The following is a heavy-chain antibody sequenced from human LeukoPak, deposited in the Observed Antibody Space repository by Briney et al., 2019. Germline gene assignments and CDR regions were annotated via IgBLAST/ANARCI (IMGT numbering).Heavy chain of an antibody. J-gene: IGHJ4*02. CDR2: ISGSGDST. CDR3: ASSGYNYGTSYFAY. CDR1: GFTFSNYA. Sequence: GGSLRLSCEASGFTFSNYAMSWVRQAPGKGLEWVSIISGSGDSTFDADSVKGRFTISRDNYKTTLYLQMTSLRAEDTAIYYCASSGYNYGTSYFAYWGQGILVTVSS. D-gene: IGHD5-18*01. V-gene: IGHV3-23*01.